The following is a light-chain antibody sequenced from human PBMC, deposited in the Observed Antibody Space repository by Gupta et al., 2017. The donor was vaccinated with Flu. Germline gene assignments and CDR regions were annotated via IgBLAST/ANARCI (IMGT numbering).Light chain of an antibody. Sequence: GDRVTITCRASQGISNSLAWYQQKPGKAPKILIHSVYTLQDGVPSRFSGSGSGTDFTLTITYLQSEDFATYYCQQYYSYPWTFGQGTKVEMK. CDR1: QGISNS. V-gene: IGKV1-8*01. CDR3: QQYYSYPWT. CDR2: SVY. J-gene: IGKJ1*01.